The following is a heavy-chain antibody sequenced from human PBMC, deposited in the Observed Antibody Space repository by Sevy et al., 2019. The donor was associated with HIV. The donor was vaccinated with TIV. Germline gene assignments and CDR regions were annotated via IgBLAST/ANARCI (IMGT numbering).Heavy chain of an antibody. D-gene: IGHD2-8*01. CDR3: AREGCTKPHDY. CDR2: LSFGCGKI. J-gene: IGHJ4*02. CDR1: GFDFSIYS. Sequence: GGSLRLSCAASGFDFSIYSMSWVRQAPGKELEWVSTLSFGCGKINYADSVKGRFTISRDNSKSSVYLQMNNMRVEDTAVYYCAREGCTKPHDYLGQGTLVTVSS. V-gene: IGHV3-23*01.